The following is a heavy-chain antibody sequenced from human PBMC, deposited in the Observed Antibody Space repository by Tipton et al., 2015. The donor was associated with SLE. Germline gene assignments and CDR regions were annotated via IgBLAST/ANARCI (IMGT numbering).Heavy chain of an antibody. CDR3: ARGEPYSSFTG. D-gene: IGHD6-13*01. Sequence: TLSLTCAVYGGSFSGYYWSWIRQPPGKGLEWIGEINHSGSTNYNPSLKSRVTISVDTSKNQFSLKLNSVTAADTAVYYCARGEPYSSFTGWGQGTLVTVSS. J-gene: IGHJ4*02. CDR1: GGSFSGYY. V-gene: IGHV4-34*01. CDR2: INHSGST.